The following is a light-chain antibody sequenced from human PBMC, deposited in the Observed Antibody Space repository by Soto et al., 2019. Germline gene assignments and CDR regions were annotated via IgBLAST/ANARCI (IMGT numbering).Light chain of an antibody. J-gene: IGKJ1*01. Sequence: EIVLTPSPATLSMSPGERATLSCRASQSVSSNLAWYQQKPGQAPRLLIYGASTRATGIPARFSGSGSGTEFTLTISSLQSEDFAVYYCQQYNNWPGTFGQGTKVDIK. CDR1: QSVSSN. CDR2: GAS. V-gene: IGKV3-15*01. CDR3: QQYNNWPGT.